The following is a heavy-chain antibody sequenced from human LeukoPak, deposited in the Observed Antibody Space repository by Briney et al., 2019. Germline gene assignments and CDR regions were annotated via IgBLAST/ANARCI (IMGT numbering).Heavy chain of an antibody. D-gene: IGHD1-26*01. Sequence: PSETLSLTCTVSGGSISNSNYYWGWIRQPPGNGLEWIGYIYYTGSTSYSPSLKSRVTISIDTSKTQFSLKLNSVTAADTAVYYCVRDLGPYGGSHSHAFDIWGQGTMVTVSP. CDR1: GGSISNSNYY. CDR2: IYYTGST. CDR3: VRDLGPYGGSHSHAFDI. V-gene: IGHV4-61*01. J-gene: IGHJ3*02.